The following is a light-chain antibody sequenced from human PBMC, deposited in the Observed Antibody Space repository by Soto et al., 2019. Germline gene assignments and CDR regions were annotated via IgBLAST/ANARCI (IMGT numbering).Light chain of an antibody. V-gene: IGKV1-5*01. Sequence: EIRITQSPSTLSGSVGDRVTLTCRASQTISSWLAWYQQKPGKAPKLLIYEASNRFSGVPDRFSGSGSGTDFTLKISRVEAEDVGVYYCMQSIQLPPTFGQGAKVDI. CDR2: EAS. J-gene: IGKJ1*01. CDR1: QTISSW. CDR3: MQSIQLPPT.